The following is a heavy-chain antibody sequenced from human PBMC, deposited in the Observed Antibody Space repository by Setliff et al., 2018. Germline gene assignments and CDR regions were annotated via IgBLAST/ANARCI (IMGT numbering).Heavy chain of an antibody. V-gene: IGHV1-8*02. CDR3: ATSYSGSYYGY. CDR1: GYTFTGYY. Sequence: ASVKVSCKASGYTFTGYYMHWVRQATGQGLEWMGWMNPNSGNTGYAQKFQGRVTMTRNTSISTAYMELSSLRSEDTAVYYCATSYSGSYYGYWGQGTLVTVSS. D-gene: IGHD1-26*01. J-gene: IGHJ4*02. CDR2: MNPNSGNT.